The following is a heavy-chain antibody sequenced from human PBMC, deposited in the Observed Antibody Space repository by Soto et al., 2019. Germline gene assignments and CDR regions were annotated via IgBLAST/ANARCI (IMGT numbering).Heavy chain of an antibody. CDR3: ATQGLPNYSYYGMDV. D-gene: IGHD5-18*01. V-gene: IGHV1-69*12. J-gene: IGHJ6*02. CDR2: IIPIFGTA. CDR1: GGTFSSYA. Sequence: QVQLVQSGAEVKKPGSSVKVSCKASGGTFSSYAISWVRQAPGQGLEWMGGIIPIFGTANYAQKFQGRVTITADESTSTAYIELRSLRSEDTGVYYCATQGLPNYSYYGMDVWGQGTTVTVSS.